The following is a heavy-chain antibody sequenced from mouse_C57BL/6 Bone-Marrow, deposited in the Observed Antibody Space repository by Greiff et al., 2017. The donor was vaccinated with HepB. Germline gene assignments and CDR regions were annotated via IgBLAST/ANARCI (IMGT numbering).Heavy chain of an antibody. J-gene: IGHJ3*01. V-gene: IGHV5-6*01. CDR1: GFTFSSYG. CDR3: ARQGAWFAY. CDR2: ISSGGSYN. Sequence: DVHLVESGGDLVKPGGSLKLSCAASGFTFSSYGMSWVRQTPDKRLEWVATISSGGSYNYYPDSVKGRFTISRDNAKNTLYLQMSRLKSEDTAMYYCARQGAWFAYWGQGTLVTVSA.